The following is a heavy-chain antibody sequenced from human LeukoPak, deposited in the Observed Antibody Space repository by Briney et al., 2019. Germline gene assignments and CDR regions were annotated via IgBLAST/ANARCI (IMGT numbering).Heavy chain of an antibody. J-gene: IGHJ4*02. CDR2: TNSDGSST. CDR1: GFTFSSYW. CDR3: ARAPRGSSTSCFY. D-gene: IGHD2-2*01. Sequence: GGSLRLSCAASGFTFSSYWMHWVRQAPGKGLVWVSRTNSDGSSTSYADSVKGRFTISRDNAKNTLYLQMNSPRAEDTAVYYCARAPRGSSTSCFYWGQGTLVTVSS. V-gene: IGHV3-74*01.